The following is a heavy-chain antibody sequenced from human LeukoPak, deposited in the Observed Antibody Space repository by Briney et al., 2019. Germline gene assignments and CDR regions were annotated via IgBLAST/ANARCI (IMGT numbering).Heavy chain of an antibody. Sequence: GASVKVSCKASGGTFSSHAISWVRQAPGQGLEWMGGIIPIFGSANYAQKFQGRVTITADESTSTAYMELSSLRSEDTAVYYCARGMTRITGTNDAFDIWGQGTMVTVSS. CDR2: IIPIFGSA. J-gene: IGHJ3*02. CDR3: ARGMTRITGTNDAFDI. V-gene: IGHV1-69*13. CDR1: GGTFSSHA. D-gene: IGHD1-20*01.